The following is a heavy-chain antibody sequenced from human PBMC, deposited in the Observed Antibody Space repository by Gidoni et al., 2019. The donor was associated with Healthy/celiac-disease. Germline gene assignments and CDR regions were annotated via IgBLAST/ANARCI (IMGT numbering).Heavy chain of an antibody. D-gene: IGHD3-3*01. Sequence: QVQLVQSGAEVQQPGSSVKVSCKAPGPTFSRYAISWVRQAPGQGLGWRGGIIPIFGAAKYAQEFQGRVTITADKSTSTAYMELSRDQESRYDFWSGYPPYYYYYMDVWGKGTTVTVSS. CDR1: GPTFSRYA. J-gene: IGHJ6*03. CDR2: IIPIFGAA. V-gene: IGHV1-69*06. CDR3: YPPYYYYYMDV.